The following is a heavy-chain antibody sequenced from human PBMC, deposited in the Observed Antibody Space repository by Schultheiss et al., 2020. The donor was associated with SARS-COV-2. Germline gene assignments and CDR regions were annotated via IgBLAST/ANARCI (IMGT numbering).Heavy chain of an antibody. CDR3: ARNSSSWLIDAFDI. D-gene: IGHD6-13*01. V-gene: IGHV3-11*01. CDR2: ISSSGSTI. Sequence: GGSLRLSCAASGFTFSNAWMSWVRQAPGKGLEWVSYISSSGSTIYYADSVKGRFTISRDNSKNTLYLQMNSLRAEDTALYHCARNSSSWLIDAFDIWGQGTMVTVSS. J-gene: IGHJ3*02. CDR1: GFTFSNAW.